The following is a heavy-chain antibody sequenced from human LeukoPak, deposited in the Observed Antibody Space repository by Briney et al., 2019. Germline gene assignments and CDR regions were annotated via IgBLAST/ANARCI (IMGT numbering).Heavy chain of an antibody. V-gene: IGHV1-2*02. CDR3: AREGGPYAQDVDY. CDR1: GYTFTGYY. CDR2: INPNSGGT. Sequence: ASVKVSCKASGYTFTGYYMHWVRQAPGQGLEWMGWINPNSGGTNYAQKFQGRVTMTRHTSISTAYMELSRLRSDDTAVYYCAREGGPYAQDVDYWGQGTLVTVSS. D-gene: IGHD3-16*01. J-gene: IGHJ4*02.